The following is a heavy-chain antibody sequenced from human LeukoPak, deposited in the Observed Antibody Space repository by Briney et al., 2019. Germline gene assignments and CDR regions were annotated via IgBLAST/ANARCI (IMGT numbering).Heavy chain of an antibody. D-gene: IGHD2-15*01. Sequence: ASETLSLTCTVSGGSISSSSYYWGWIRQPPGKGLEWIGSIYYSRSTYYNPSLKSRVTISVDTSKNQFSLKLSSVTAADTAVYYCASGYCSGGSCGGLYYYYGMDVWGQGTTVTVSS. CDR2: IYYSRST. J-gene: IGHJ6*02. CDR3: ASGYCSGGSCGGLYYYYGMDV. CDR1: GGSISSSSYY. V-gene: IGHV4-39*01.